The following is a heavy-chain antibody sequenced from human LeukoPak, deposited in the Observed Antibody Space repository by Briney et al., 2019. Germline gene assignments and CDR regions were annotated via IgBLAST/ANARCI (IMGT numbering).Heavy chain of an antibody. D-gene: IGHD3-10*01. CDR1: GLLFSDSW. J-gene: IGHJ4*02. CDR2: INGDGSET. Sequence: GGSLRLSCAASGLLFSDSWMDWVRQAPGKGLEWVASINGDGSETAYVDSVRGRFTVSRDNAKKSLYLQMSSLRAEDAGVYYYVRDGGYWKFDYWGQGALVTVSS. CDR3: VRDGGYWKFDY. V-gene: IGHV3-7*01.